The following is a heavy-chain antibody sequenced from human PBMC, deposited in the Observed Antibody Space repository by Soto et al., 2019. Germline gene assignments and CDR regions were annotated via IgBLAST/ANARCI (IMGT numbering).Heavy chain of an antibody. J-gene: IGHJ3*02. D-gene: IGHD1-26*01. Sequence: EVQLVQSGAEVKKPGESLTISCQGSGYRFTNYWIGWVRQMPGKGLEWMGIIYPGDSDTRYSPSFQGRVTISADRSINTAYLQWSSLKASDTAMYYCARHEVGVCPSGVFEIWGQGTMVAVSS. V-gene: IGHV5-51*01. CDR1: GYRFTNYW. CDR2: IYPGDSDT. CDR3: ARHEVGVCPSGVFEI.